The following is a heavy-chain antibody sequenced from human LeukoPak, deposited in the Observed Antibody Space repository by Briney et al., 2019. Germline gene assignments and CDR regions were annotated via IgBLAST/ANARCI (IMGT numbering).Heavy chain of an antibody. J-gene: IGHJ6*02. V-gene: IGHV3-11*04. D-gene: IGHD5-18*01. CDR2: ISSSGSTI. CDR1: GFTFSDYY. CDR3: ARPQGKQLWFRPGYGMDV. Sequence: GGSLRLSCAASGFTFSDYYMSWIRQAPGKGLEWVSYISSSGSTIYYADSVKGRFTISRDNAKNSLYLQMNSLRAEDTAVYYCARPQGKQLWFRPGYGMDVWGQGTTVTVSS.